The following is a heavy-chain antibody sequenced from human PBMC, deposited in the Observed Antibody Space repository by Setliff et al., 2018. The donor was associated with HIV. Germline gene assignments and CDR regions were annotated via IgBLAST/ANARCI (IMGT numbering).Heavy chain of an antibody. CDR2: ISSKDGST. J-gene: IGHJ4*02. D-gene: IGHD2-21*02. V-gene: IGHV3-23*01. CDR3: VKGFECGGDCYSAFDY. Sequence: PGGSLRLSCAVSGFTLSTFSMSWVRQAPGKGLEWVSAISSKDGSTYYADSVRGRFTISRDNSKNTLYLQMNSLRIEDTAVYYCVKGFECGGDCYSAFDYWGQGNLVTVSS. CDR1: GFTLSTFS.